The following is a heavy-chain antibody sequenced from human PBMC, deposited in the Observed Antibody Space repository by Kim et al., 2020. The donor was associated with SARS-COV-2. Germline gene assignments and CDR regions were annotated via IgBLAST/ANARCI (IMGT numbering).Heavy chain of an antibody. Sequence: GGSLRLSCAASGFSFSNFGMHWVRQAPGKGLEWVAVIFKDGTHRHYAESMRGRFTVSRDKPRNTLYLQINSLRAEDSAVYYCASGEIYDDYARGGMDVWG. D-gene: IGHD4-17*01. CDR3: ASGEIYDDYARGGMDV. CDR2: IFKDGTHR. J-gene: IGHJ6*01. CDR1: GFSFSNFG. V-gene: IGHV3-30*12.